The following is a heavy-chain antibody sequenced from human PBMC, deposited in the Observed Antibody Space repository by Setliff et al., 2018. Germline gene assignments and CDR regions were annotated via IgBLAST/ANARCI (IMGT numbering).Heavy chain of an antibody. Sequence: GGSLRLSCAASGFTFGSYSMNWVRQAPGKGLEWVSGISWNSGSIGYADSVKGRFTISRDNAKNSLYLQMNSLRAEDMALYYCAKGGRRWLQFDAFDIWGQGTMVTVSS. CDR1: GFTFGSYS. V-gene: IGHV3-9*03. CDR3: AKGGRRWLQFDAFDI. CDR2: ISWNSGSI. J-gene: IGHJ3*02. D-gene: IGHD5-12*01.